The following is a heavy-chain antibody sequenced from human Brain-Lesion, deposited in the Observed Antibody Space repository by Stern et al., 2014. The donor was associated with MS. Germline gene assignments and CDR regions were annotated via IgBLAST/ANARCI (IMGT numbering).Heavy chain of an antibody. CDR1: GGFISRSSYY. V-gene: IGHV4-39*01. Sequence: VQLVESGPGLVKPSETLSLTCTVSGGFISRSSYYWAWIRQPPGKGLEWIGSIYYSGSTDYTPSLKNRVTISVAPSRDPFPPKLPSVTAADTAIYYCARRELDGGFDLRYNWFDPWGQGTLVTVSS. D-gene: IGHD5-12*01. CDR3: ARRELDGGFDLRYNWFDP. J-gene: IGHJ5*02. CDR2: IYYSGST.